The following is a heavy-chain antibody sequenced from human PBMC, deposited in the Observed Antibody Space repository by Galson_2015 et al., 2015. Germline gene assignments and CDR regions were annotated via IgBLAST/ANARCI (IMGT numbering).Heavy chain of an antibody. CDR2: IGSSSRSI. J-gene: IGHJ3*02. Sequence: SLRLSCAASGFTFSSYSMNWVRQAPGKGLEWVSSIGSSSRSIYYADSVKGRLTISRDNAKNSLYLQMNSLRAEDTAVYYCARESGLEAFDIWGQGTVVTVSS. V-gene: IGHV3-21*01. D-gene: IGHD6-19*01. CDR1: GFTFSSYS. CDR3: ARESGLEAFDI.